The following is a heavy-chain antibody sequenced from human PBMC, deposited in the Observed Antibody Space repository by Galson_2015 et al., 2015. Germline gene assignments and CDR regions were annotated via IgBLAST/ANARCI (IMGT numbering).Heavy chain of an antibody. V-gene: IGHV1-46*01. CDR1: GYTFSNYH. Sequence: SVKVSCKASGYTFSNYHIHWVRQAPGQGLEWMGIVTPDSGATSYAEKFQGRVIMTTDMFTTTAFLELSSLRSDDTALYYCARETSATGYGDLWGQRTLVTVAS. J-gene: IGHJ5*02. CDR2: VTPDSGAT. D-gene: IGHD4-17*01. CDR3: ARETSATGYGDL.